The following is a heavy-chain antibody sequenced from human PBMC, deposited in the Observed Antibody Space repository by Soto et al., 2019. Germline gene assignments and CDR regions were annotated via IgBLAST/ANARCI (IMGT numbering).Heavy chain of an antibody. CDR3: ARDRRESSSWYDHYYYYYGMDV. D-gene: IGHD6-13*01. J-gene: IGHJ6*02. CDR2: IYYSGST. V-gene: IGHV4-31*03. Sequence: VQLQESGPGLVKPSQTLSLTCTVSGGSISSGGYYWSWIRQHPGKGLEWIGYIYYSGSTYYNPSLKSRVTISVDTSKNQFSLKLSSVTAADTAVYYCARDRRESSSWYDHYYYYYGMDVWGQGTTVTVSS. CDR1: GGSISSGGYY.